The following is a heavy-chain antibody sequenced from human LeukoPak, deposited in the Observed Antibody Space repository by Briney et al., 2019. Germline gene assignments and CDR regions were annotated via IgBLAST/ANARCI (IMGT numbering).Heavy chain of an antibody. CDR2: ISSSGSTI. CDR1: GFTFSDYY. V-gene: IGHV3-11*01. J-gene: IGHJ4*02. CDR3: ATGRNSGYAAPFDY. D-gene: IGHD5-12*01. Sequence: GGSLRLSCAASGFTFSDYYMSWIRQAPGKGLEWVSYISSSGSTIYYADSVKGRFTISRDNAKNSLYLQMNSLRAEDTAVYYCATGRNSGYAAPFDYWGQGTLVTVSS.